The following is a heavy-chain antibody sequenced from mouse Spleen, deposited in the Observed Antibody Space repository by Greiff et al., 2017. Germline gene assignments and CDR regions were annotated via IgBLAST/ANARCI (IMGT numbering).Heavy chain of an antibody. J-gene: IGHJ3*01. CDR2: IYPRSGNT. V-gene: IGHV1-81*01. Sequence: VQLQQSGAELARPGASVKLSCKASGYTFTSYGISWVKQRTGQGLEWIGEIYPRSGNTYYNEKFKGKATLTADKSSSTAYMELRSLTSEDSAVYYCTRKLVYWGQGTLVTVSA. D-gene: IGHD6-2*01. CDR1: GYTFTSYG. CDR3: TRKLVY.